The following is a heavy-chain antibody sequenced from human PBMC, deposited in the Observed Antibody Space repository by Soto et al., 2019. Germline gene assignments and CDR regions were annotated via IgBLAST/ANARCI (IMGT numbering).Heavy chain of an antibody. V-gene: IGHV4-34*01. Sequence: SETLSLTCAVYGGSFSGYYWSWIRQPPGKGLEWIGEINHSGSTNYNPSLKSRVTISVDTSKNQFPLKLSSVTAADTAVYYCAKGYSGSYSLDYWGQGTLVTVSS. D-gene: IGHD1-26*01. J-gene: IGHJ4*02. CDR1: GGSFSGYY. CDR3: AKGYSGSYSLDY. CDR2: INHSGST.